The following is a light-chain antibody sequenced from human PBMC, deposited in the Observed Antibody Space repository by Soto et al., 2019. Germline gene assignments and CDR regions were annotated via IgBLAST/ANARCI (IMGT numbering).Light chain of an antibody. V-gene: IGLV2-14*01. CDR1: NSDIGSYSH. Sequence: QSALTQPASVSGSPGQSITISCTGTNSDIGSYSHVAWYQQYPGKTPKLIIYEVSYRPSGVSHRFSGSKSGITASLTISGLQAEDEADYYCSSYAGSNNFVFGTGTKLTVL. J-gene: IGLJ1*01. CDR2: EVS. CDR3: SSYAGSNNFV.